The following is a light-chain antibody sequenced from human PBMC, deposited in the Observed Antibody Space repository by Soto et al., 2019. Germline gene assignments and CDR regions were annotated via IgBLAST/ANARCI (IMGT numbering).Light chain of an antibody. V-gene: IGKV3-11*01. Sequence: EIVLTQSPATLSLSPGERATLSCRASQTVGSYLAWFRQTPGQAPRLLIYDTSIRATGIPARFSGSGSGTDFTLTISSLEAEDFAVYFCQQYDDWLRLTFGGGTKVDIK. J-gene: IGKJ4*01. CDR1: QTVGSY. CDR3: QQYDDWLRLT. CDR2: DTS.